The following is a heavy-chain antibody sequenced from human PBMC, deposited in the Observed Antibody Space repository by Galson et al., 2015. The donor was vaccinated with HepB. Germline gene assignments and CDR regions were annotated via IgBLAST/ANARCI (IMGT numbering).Heavy chain of an antibody. CDR3: AKERGAQLVLSYFDY. V-gene: IGHV3-30*18. D-gene: IGHD6-13*01. CDR2: ISYDGSNK. CDR1: GFTFSSYG. Sequence: SLRLSCAASGFTFSSYGMRWVRQAPGKGLEWVAVISYDGSNKYYADSVKGRFTISRDNSKNTLYLQMNSLRAEDTAVYYCAKERGAQLVLSYFDYWGQGTLVTVSS. J-gene: IGHJ4*02.